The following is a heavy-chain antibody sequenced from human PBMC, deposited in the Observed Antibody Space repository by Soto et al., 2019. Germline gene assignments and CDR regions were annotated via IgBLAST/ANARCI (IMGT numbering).Heavy chain of an antibody. J-gene: IGHJ6*02. CDR2: MNANSGNT. V-gene: IGHV1-8*01. CDR1: GYTFTSYD. Sequence: QVQLVQSGAEVKKPGASVNVSCKASGYTFTSYDINWLRQATGQGLEWMGWMNANSGNTGYAQKFQARVNMTSNTSIRTAYMELSSPRSEDTAVYYCAREKTSYGMDVWGQGTTVTVSS. CDR3: AREKTSYGMDV.